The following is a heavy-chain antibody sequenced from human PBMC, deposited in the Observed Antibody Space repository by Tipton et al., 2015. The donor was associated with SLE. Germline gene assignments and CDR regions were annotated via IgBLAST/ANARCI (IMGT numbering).Heavy chain of an antibody. D-gene: IGHD3-10*01. CDR1: GGSMSYHY. Sequence: TLSLTCSVSGGSMSYHYWSWIRQPPGKGLEWIGYIYYTGNTKYNPSLKSRVTISVDTSKNQFSLKLSSVTAADTAVYYCARSYRWGGITMVQGATKDYYYGMDVWGQGTTVTVSS. CDR2: IYYTGNT. V-gene: IGHV4-59*11. CDR3: ARSYRWGGITMVQGATKDYYYGMDV. J-gene: IGHJ6*02.